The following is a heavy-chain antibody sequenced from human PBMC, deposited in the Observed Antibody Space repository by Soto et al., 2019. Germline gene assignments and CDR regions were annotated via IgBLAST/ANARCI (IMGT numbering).Heavy chain of an antibody. CDR1: GGSFSGYY. CDR3: ARDVFHSSGTGRIGTFLDH. Sequence: PSETLSLTCAVSGGSFSGYYWSWIRQPPGKGLEWIGAINNRVSDYNPSLKSRVTMSVDTPKNQFSLKLSSLTAADTAVYYCARDVFHSSGTGRIGTFLDHWGQGTXVTVSS. V-gene: IGHV4-34*01. D-gene: IGHD6-13*01. CDR2: INNRVS. J-gene: IGHJ5*02.